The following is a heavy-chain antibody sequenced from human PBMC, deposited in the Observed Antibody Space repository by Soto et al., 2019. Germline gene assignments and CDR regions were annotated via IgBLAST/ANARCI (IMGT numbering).Heavy chain of an antibody. CDR1: GFTFSSYA. V-gene: IGHV3-23*01. D-gene: IGHD3-3*01. J-gene: IGHJ4*02. CDR2: ISGSGGNT. Sequence: GGSLRLSCAASGFTFSSYAMSWVRQAPGKGLEWVSAISGSGGNTYYADSVKGRFTISRDNSKNTLYLQMNSLRAEDTAVYYCAKARAYYDFWSGQRNTGGYWGQGTLVTVSS. CDR3: AKARAYYDFWSGQRNTGGY.